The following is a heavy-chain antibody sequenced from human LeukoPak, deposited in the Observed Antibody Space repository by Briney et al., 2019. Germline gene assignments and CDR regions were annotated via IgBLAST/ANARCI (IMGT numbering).Heavy chain of an antibody. Sequence: ASVKVSCKASGFTFTSSAMQWVRQARGQRLEWIGWIVVGSGNTNYAQKFQERVTITRDMSTSTAYMELSSLRSEDTAVYYCAAPVYDSSYDAFDIWGQGTMVTVSS. J-gene: IGHJ3*02. CDR2: IVVGSGNT. D-gene: IGHD3-22*01. V-gene: IGHV1-58*02. CDR3: AAPVYDSSYDAFDI. CDR1: GFTFTSSA.